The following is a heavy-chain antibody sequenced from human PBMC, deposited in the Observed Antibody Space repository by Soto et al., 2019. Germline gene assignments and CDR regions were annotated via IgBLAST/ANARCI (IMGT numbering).Heavy chain of an antibody. J-gene: IGHJ5*02. D-gene: IGHD3-10*01. Sequence: QITLKESGPTLVKPTQTLTLTCTFSGFSLSTSGVGVGWIRQPPGKALEWLALIYWDDDKRYSPSLKSRLTLTKDTSKNNVVLTMTNMEPVDTATYYCAQDTYYYGSGSPLFDPWGQGTLVTVSS. V-gene: IGHV2-5*02. CDR1: GFSLSTSGVG. CDR3: AQDTYYYGSGSPLFDP. CDR2: IYWDDDK.